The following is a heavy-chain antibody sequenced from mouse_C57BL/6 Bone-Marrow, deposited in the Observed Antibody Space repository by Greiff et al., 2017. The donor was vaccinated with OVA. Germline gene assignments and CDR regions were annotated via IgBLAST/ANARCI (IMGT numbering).Heavy chain of an antibody. CDR3: ARSGDLWVRRLLYYYAMDY. J-gene: IGHJ4*01. CDR1: GYTFTDYN. Sequence: EVQLQQSGPELVKPGASVKIPCKASGYTFTDYNMDWVKQSHGKSLEWIGDINPNNGGTIYNQKFKGKATLTVDTSSSPAYMGLRSLTSEDTAVYYCARSGDLWVRRLLYYYAMDYWGQGTSVTVSS. D-gene: IGHD2-14*01. V-gene: IGHV1-18*01. CDR2: INPNNGGT.